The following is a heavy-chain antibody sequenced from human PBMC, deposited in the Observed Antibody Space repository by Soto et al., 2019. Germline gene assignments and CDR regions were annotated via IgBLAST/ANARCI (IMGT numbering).Heavy chain of an antibody. CDR3: AKGKGKWKEANDY. CDR1: GGSFSGYY. CDR2: SNHSGGT. J-gene: IGHJ4*02. Sequence: QVQLQQWGAGLLKPSETLSLTCAVYGGSFSGYYWSWIREPPGKGLEWIGESNHSGGTNYHPYLKRRVTISVDKSKNQFSLKLSSVTAADTAVYYCAKGKGKWKEANDYWGRGTLVTVS. D-gene: IGHD1-1*01. V-gene: IGHV4-34*01.